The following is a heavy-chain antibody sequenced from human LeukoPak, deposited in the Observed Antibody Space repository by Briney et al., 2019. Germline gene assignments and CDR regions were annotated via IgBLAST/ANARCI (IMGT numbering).Heavy chain of an antibody. V-gene: IGHV4-59*01. CDR1: GGSISSYY. CDR3: ARVTSGPSFDY. CDR2: IYYSGST. J-gene: IGHJ4*02. D-gene: IGHD1-1*01. Sequence: PSETLSLTCTVSGGSISSYYWSWIRQPPGKGLEWIWYIYYSGSTNYNPSLKSRVTISVDTSKNQFSLKLSSVTAADTAVYYCARVTSGPSFDYWGQGTLVTVSS.